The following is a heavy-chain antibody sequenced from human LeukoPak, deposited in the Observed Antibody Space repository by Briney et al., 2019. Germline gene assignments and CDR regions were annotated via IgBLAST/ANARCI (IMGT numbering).Heavy chain of an antibody. CDR3: ARKRDSSGWLDP. CDR2: ISAYNGNT. Sequence: ASVTVSYKASGYTFTSYGISWVRQAPGQGLEWMGWISAYNGNTNYAQKLQGRVTMTTDTSTSTAYMELRSLRSDDTAVYYCARKRDSSGWLDPWGQGTLVTVSS. J-gene: IGHJ5*02. V-gene: IGHV1-18*01. CDR1: GYTFTSYG. D-gene: IGHD6-19*01.